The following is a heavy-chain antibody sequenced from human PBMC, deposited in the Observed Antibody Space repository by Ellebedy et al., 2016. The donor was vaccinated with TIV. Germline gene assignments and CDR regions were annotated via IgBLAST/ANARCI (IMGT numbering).Heavy chain of an antibody. V-gene: IGHV1-2*02. D-gene: IGHD6-6*01. CDR1: GYTFTGYY. Sequence: ASVKVSXXASGYTFTGYYMHWVRQAPGQGLEWMGWINPNSGGTNYAQKFQGRVTMTRDTSISTAYMELSRLRSDDTAVYYCASGVWEYSSSPGDYWGQGTLVTVSS. CDR2: INPNSGGT. CDR3: ASGVWEYSSSPGDY. J-gene: IGHJ4*02.